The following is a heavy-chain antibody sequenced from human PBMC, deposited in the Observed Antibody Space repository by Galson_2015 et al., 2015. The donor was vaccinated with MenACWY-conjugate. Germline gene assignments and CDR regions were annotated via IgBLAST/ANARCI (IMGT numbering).Heavy chain of an antibody. J-gene: IGHJ6*02. D-gene: IGHD6-13*01. Sequence: SVKVSCKASGYTSTTDSIHWVRQAPGQGLEWMGRINPSSGTTTYAQKFQGRVTMTRDTSYMELSSLRPEDTGLYYCARAVAVTGKRIYYSYYGMDVWGQGTTVTVSS. CDR1: GYTSTTDS. CDR3: ARAVAVTGKRIYYSYYGMDV. CDR2: INPSSGTT. V-gene: IGHV1-46*01.